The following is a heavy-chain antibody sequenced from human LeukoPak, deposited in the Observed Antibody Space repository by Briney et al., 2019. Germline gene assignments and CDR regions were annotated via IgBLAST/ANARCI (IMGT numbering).Heavy chain of an antibody. CDR3: ASFIEYTSSDAFDI. CDR1: GGSISSSNW. Sequence: SETLSLTCAVSGGSISSSNWWSWVRQPPGKGLEWIGEIYHSGSTNYNPSPKSRVTISLDTSKNQFSLKLSSMSAADTAVYYCASFIEYTSSDAFDIWGQGTMVTVSS. CDR2: IYHSGST. J-gene: IGHJ3*02. D-gene: IGHD6-6*01. V-gene: IGHV4-4*02.